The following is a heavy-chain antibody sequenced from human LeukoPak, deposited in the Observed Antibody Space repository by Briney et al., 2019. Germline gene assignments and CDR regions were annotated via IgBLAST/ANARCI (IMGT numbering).Heavy chain of an antibody. CDR2: IYYSGST. V-gene: IGHV4-59*08. D-gene: IGHD1-1*01. J-gene: IGHJ4*02. Sequence: KPSETLSLTCTVSGGSISSYYWSWIRQPPGKGLEWIGYIYYSGSTNYNPSLKSRVTISVDTSKNQFSLKLSSVTAADTAVYYCARRQTGTSFDYWGQGTLVTVSS. CDR3: ARRQTGTSFDY. CDR1: GGSISSYY.